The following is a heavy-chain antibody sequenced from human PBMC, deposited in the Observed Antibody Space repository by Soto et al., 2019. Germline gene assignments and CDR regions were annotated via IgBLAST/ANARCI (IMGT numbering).Heavy chain of an antibody. CDR3: ARDRVVVVPAAKVYGMDV. D-gene: IGHD2-2*01. J-gene: IGHJ6*02. Sequence: SETLSLTCAVSGGSISSSNWWSWVRQPPGKGLEWIGEIYHSGSTNYNPSLKSRVTISVDKSKNQFSLKLSSVTAADTAVYYCARDRVVVVPAAKVYGMDVWGQGTTVTVSS. V-gene: IGHV4-4*02. CDR2: IYHSGST. CDR1: GGSISSSNW.